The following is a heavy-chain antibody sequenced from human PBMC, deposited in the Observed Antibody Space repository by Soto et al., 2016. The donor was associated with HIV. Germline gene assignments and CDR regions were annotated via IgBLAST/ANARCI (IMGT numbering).Heavy chain of an antibody. Sequence: QVQLVQSGAEVKKPGASVKVSCKASGYTFTSYGISWVRQAPGQGLEWMGWISAYNGNTNYAQKLQGRVTMTTDTPTSTAYMELRSLRSDDTAVYYCARDVRYSSSTFDGLNWFDPWGQGTLVTVSS. V-gene: IGHV1-18*01. CDR3: ARDVRYSSSTFDGLNWFDP. CDR1: GYTFTSYG. CDR2: ISAYNGNT. J-gene: IGHJ5*02. D-gene: IGHD6-13*01.